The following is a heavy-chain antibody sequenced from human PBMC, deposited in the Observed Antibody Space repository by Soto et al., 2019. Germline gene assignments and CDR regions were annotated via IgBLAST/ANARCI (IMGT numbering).Heavy chain of an antibody. V-gene: IGHV1-18*01. CDR3: AREGGSSPYSPLALDF. Sequence: ASVKVSCKASGYIFNHYGINWVRQAPGQGLEWVGWIAPFKGKTNSLQRLQDRISMTIDTSASTAYLEVRSLTSDDTGVYFCAREGGSSPYSPLALDFWGQGTLVTVSS. J-gene: IGHJ4*02. CDR1: GYIFNHYG. CDR2: IAPFKGKT. D-gene: IGHD6-13*01.